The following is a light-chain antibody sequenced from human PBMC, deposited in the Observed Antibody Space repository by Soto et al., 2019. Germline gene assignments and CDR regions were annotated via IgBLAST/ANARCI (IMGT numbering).Light chain of an antibody. J-gene: IGLJ2*01. CDR2: EVS. Sequence: QSVLTQPASVSGSPGQSITISCTGTSSDVGGYNYVSWYQQHPGKAPKLMIYEVSNRPSGVSNRFSGSKSGNTASLTISGLQAEDEADYYCAAWDDSLNGPGVFGGGTKLTVL. CDR1: SSDVGGYNY. V-gene: IGLV2-14*01. CDR3: AAWDDSLNGPGV.